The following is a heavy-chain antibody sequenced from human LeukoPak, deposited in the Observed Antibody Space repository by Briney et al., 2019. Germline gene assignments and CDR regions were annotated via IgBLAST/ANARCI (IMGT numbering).Heavy chain of an antibody. CDR2: TSIYIVNT. V-gene: IGHV1-18*01. CDR3: ARESILVVPAAKNYFYYGMDV. Sequence: ASVKVSCKTSGYTFTDYAITWVRQAPGQGLEWVGGTSIYIVNTNYAERLQGRITMTTDTSTSTAYMEVRSLRSDDTAVYYCARESILVVPAAKNYFYYGMDVWGQGTAVTVSS. CDR1: GYTFTDYA. D-gene: IGHD2-2*01. J-gene: IGHJ6*02.